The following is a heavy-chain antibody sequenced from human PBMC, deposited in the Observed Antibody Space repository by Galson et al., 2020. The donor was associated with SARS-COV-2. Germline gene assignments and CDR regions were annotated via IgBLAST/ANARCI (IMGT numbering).Heavy chain of an antibody. Sequence: GESLKIYCKGSGYDFTNYWLGRVRQMPGKGLEWMGIIYPGDSDTRYSPSFEGHVTISADESITTAHLQWRSLKASDSAIYYCTTHVGAHDIRGVFDVWGQGTLVNVSS. D-gene: IGHD3-22*01. CDR2: IYPGDSDT. J-gene: IGHJ3*01. V-gene: IGHV5-51*01. CDR3: TTHVGAHDIRGVFDV. CDR1: GYDFTNYW.